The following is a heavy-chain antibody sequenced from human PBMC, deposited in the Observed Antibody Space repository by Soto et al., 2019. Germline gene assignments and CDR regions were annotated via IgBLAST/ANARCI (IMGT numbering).Heavy chain of an antibody. CDR1: GFTFSSYG. Sequence: PGGSLRLSSTASGFTFSSYGMNWVRQAPGKGLEWVSSISSSSSYIYYADSVKGRFTISRDNAKNSLYLQMNSLRAEDTAVYYCARERIYYYYMDVWGKGTTVTVSS. CDR2: ISSSSSYI. V-gene: IGHV3-21*01. CDR3: ARERIYYYYMDV. J-gene: IGHJ6*03.